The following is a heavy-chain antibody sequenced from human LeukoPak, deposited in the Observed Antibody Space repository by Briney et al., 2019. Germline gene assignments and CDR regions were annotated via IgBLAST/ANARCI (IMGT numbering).Heavy chain of an antibody. CDR1: GDSVSSNSAA. CDR3: ARGGGALDI. Sequence: SQTLSLTCAVSGDSVSSNSAAWSWIRQSPSRGLEGLGRTYYRSKWYNDYAVSVRSRITINPDTSNNQFSLQLNSVTPEDTAVYYCARGGGALDIWGQGTMVSVSS. J-gene: IGHJ3*02. D-gene: IGHD3-16*01. V-gene: IGHV6-1*01. CDR2: TYYRSKWYN.